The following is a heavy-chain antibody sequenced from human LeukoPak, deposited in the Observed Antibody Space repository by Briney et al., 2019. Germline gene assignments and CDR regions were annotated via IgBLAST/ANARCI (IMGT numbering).Heavy chain of an antibody. CDR3: ARFAAGGSYYYYMDV. J-gene: IGHJ6*03. Sequence: GGSLRLSCAASGFTFDDYAMHWVRQAPGKGLEWVSGISWNSGSIGYADSVKGRFTISRDNAQNSLYLQMNSLRADDTAVYYCARFAAGGSYYYYMDVWGKGTTVTVSS. D-gene: IGHD3-10*01. CDR1: GFTFDDYA. CDR2: ISWNSGSI. V-gene: IGHV3-9*01.